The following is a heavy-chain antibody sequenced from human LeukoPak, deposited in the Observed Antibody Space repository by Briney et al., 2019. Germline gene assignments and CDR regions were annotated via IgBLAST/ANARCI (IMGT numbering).Heavy chain of an antibody. CDR2: INPNSGGT. CDR1: GYTFTGYY. CDR3: ARDPLFGGTVTTPPFDY. J-gene: IGHJ4*02. V-gene: IGHV1-2*02. Sequence: ASVKVSRKASGYTFTGYYMHWVRQAPGQGLEWMGWINPNSGGTNYAQKFQGRVTMTRDTSISTAYMELSRLRSDDTAVYYCARDPLFGGTVTTPPFDYWGQGTLVTVSS. D-gene: IGHD4-11*01.